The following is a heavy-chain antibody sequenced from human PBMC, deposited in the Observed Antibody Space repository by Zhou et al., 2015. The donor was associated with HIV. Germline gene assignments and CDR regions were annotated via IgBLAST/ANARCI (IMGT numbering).Heavy chain of an antibody. CDR3: ARRGRSWSPAAADLWYFDY. J-gene: IGHJ4*02. Sequence: QVQLVQSGAEVKKPGSSVKVSCKAFGGTFSNYAISWVRQAPGQGLEWMGGIIPIFGTANYAQKFQGRVTITADESTSTAYMELSSLRSEDTAVYYCARRGRSWSPAAADLWYFDYWGQGTLVTVSS. CDR1: GGTFSNYA. V-gene: IGHV1-69*01. D-gene: IGHD6-13*01. CDR2: IIPIFGTA.